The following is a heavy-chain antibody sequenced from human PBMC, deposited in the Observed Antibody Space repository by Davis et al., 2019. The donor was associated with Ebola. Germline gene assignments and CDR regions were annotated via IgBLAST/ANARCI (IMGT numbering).Heavy chain of an antibody. V-gene: IGHV4-59*08. Sequence: MPSETLSLTCAVYGGSISSYYWSWIRQPPGKGLEWIGYIYYSGSTNYNPSLKTRVTVSVDTSKNQFSLKLSSVTAADTAVYYCARHEIILTGYTFDYWGQGTLVTVSS. CDR2: IYYSGST. CDR3: ARHEIILTGYTFDY. J-gene: IGHJ4*02. CDR1: GGSISSYY. D-gene: IGHD3-9*01.